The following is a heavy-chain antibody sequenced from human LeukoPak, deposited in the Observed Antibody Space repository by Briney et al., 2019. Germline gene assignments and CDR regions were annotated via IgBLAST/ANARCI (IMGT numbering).Heavy chain of an antibody. CDR1: GFTFSNYW. V-gene: IGHV3-74*01. CDR3: ASASSHRIAAGGDY. J-gene: IGHJ4*02. CDR2: INSDGSSR. D-gene: IGHD6-13*01. Sequence: GSLRLSCAASGFTFSNYWVHWVRQGPGEGLVWVSRINSDGSSRNYADSVKGRFTISRGNAKNTLYLQMNSLRAEDTAVYYCASASSHRIAAGGDYWGQGTLVTVSS.